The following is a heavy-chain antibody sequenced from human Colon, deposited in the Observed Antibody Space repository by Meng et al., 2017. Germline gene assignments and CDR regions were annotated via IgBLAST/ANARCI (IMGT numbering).Heavy chain of an antibody. CDR2: IYPSGRT. CDR1: GDSISSGNG. CDR3: ARKRTSPGTLGFDY. D-gene: IGHD6-13*01. Sequence: QVQLQESGPGLVKPSGTLSLTCGVSGDSISSGNGWTWVRQPPGKGLEWIGEIYPSGRTSSNPSLQGRVTILLDKSKNQFSLELNSVTAADTAIYFCARKRTSPGTLGFDYWGQGTLVTVSS. J-gene: IGHJ4*02. V-gene: IGHV4-4*02.